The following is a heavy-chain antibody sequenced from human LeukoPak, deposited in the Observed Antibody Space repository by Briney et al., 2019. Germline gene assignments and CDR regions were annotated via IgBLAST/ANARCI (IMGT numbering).Heavy chain of an antibody. CDR2: IWSDGTNK. CDR1: GFTFSTYG. CDR3: ARAVGPFDY. Sequence: GRSLRLSCAASGFTFSTYGMHWVRQAPGKGLEWVAVIWSDGTNKYYSGSVEGRFTISRDNSKNALYLQMNSLRAEDTAVYYCARAVGPFDYWGQGTLVTVSS. J-gene: IGHJ4*02. D-gene: IGHD2-15*01. V-gene: IGHV3-33*01.